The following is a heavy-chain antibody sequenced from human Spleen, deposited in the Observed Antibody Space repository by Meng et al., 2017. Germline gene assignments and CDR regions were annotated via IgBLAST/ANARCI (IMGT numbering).Heavy chain of an antibody. J-gene: IGHJ4*02. D-gene: IGHD3-3*01. CDR1: GGSISSSNW. CDR2: IYHSGST. CDR3: RADFWSGYPSDY. V-gene: IGHV4-4*02. Sequence: QLTLQEPVPGLVQPSGTLSLTCAGAGGSISSSNWWSWVRQPPGKGLEWIGEIYHSGSTNYNPSLKSRVTISVDKSKNQFSLKLSSVTAADTAVYYCRADFWSGYPSDYWGQGTLVTVSS.